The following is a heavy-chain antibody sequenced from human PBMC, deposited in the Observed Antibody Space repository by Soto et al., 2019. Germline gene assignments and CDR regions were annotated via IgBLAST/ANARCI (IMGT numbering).Heavy chain of an antibody. V-gene: IGHV1-2*02. Sequence: GASVKVSCKASEYTFTGYYLHWVLQAPGQGLEWMGWINPNNGGTNYAQKFQGRVTISVDTSKNQFSLKMGSVTAADTAVYYCARERIDYYYYGMDVWGQGTTVTVSS. CDR1: EYTFTGYY. D-gene: IGHD3-16*02. CDR3: ARERIDYYYYGMDV. J-gene: IGHJ6*02. CDR2: INPNNGGT.